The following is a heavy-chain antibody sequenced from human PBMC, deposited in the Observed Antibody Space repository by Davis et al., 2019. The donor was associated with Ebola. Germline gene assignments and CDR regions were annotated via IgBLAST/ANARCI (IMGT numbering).Heavy chain of an antibody. Sequence: GESLKISCAASGFTFSSYGMYWVRQAPGKGLEWVAVISYDGRNKYYVDSVRGRFTMSRDNSKNTLSLQMNSLRVEDTAVYYCAKGEDYYGSGSYYNSLGIDYWGQGTLATVSS. V-gene: IGHV3-30*18. CDR2: ISYDGRNK. D-gene: IGHD3-10*01. CDR3: AKGEDYYGSGSYYNSLGIDY. J-gene: IGHJ4*02. CDR1: GFTFSSYG.